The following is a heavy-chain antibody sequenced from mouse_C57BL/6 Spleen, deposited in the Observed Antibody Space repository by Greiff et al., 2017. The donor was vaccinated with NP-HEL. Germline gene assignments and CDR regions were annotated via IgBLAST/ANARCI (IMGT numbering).Heavy chain of an antibody. V-gene: IGHV1-76*01. Sequence: VQLQESGAELVRPGASVKLSCKASGYTFTDYYINWVKQRPGQGLEWIARIYPGSGNTYYNEKFKGKATLTAEQSSSTAYMQLSSLTSEDSAVYFCARWGTTDYFDYWGQGTTLTVSS. CDR3: ARWGTTDYFDY. CDR1: GYTFTDYY. J-gene: IGHJ2*01. CDR2: IYPGSGNT. D-gene: IGHD1-1*01.